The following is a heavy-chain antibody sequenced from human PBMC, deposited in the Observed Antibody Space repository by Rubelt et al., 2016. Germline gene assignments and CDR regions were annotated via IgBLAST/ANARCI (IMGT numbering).Heavy chain of an antibody. Sequence: EVQLVESGGGLVQPGGSLRLSCAASGFTFSSYSMNWVRQAPGKGLEWVSYISSSSSTIYYADSVKGRFTISRDNAKNSLYLQMNSLRAGDTAVYYCARDIRGGFDYWGQGTLVTVSS. V-gene: IGHV3-48*01. D-gene: IGHD1-14*01. CDR3: ARDIRGGFDY. J-gene: IGHJ4*02. CDR2: ISSSSSTI. CDR1: GFTFSSYS.